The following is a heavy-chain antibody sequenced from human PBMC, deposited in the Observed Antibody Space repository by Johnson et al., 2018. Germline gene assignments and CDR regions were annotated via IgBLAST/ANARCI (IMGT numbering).Heavy chain of an antibody. Sequence: VQLVQSGGGLVQPDTSLRLSCAASGFTFDDYAMHWVRQVPGKGLEWVSGINWNSRDKAYADSVKGRFTISRDNAKNMLHLQMNSLRPEDTAVYYCARDKAPYYFDWYFQFWGQGTLVTVSS. J-gene: IGHJ1*01. CDR1: GFTFDDYA. CDR2: INWNSRDK. D-gene: IGHD3-22*01. V-gene: IGHV3-9*01. CDR3: ARDKAPYYFDWYFQF.